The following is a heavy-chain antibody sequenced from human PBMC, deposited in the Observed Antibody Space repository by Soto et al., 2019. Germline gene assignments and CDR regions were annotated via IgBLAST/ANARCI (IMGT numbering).Heavy chain of an antibody. D-gene: IGHD2-15*01. V-gene: IGHV1-69*01. Sequence: HLEQSVSEVRKPGSSVKVSCKASGGPFSTHALSWVRQAPGQGLEWMGGIMPFFNSPTYAQKFQARITISADVSAATVFLEMRSLISEDTATYYCASTGSQADVWGQGTTVIVSS. J-gene: IGHJ6*02. CDR2: IMPFFNSP. CDR1: GGPFSTHA. CDR3: ASTGSQADV.